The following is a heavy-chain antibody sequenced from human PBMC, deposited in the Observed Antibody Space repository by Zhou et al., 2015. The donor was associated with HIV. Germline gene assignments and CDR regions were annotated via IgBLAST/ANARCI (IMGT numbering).Heavy chain of an antibody. CDR3: AREGFLYDILTGSDIGPHRPYYFDY. Sequence: QVQLVQSGAEVKKPGSSVKVSCKASGGTFSSYAISWVRQAPGQGLEWMGGIIPIFGTANYAQKFQGRVTITADESTSTAYMELSSLRSEDTAVYYCAREGFLYDILTGSDIGPHRPYYFDYWGQGTLVTVSS. CDR2: IIPIFGTA. J-gene: IGHJ4*02. V-gene: IGHV1-69*01. CDR1: GGTFSSYA. D-gene: IGHD3-9*01.